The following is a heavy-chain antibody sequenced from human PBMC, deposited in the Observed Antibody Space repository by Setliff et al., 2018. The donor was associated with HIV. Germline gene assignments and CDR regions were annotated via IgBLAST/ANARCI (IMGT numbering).Heavy chain of an antibody. CDR1: GGSISSGGYF. CDR2: IYYSGST. D-gene: IGHD6-13*01. J-gene: IGHJ4*02. Sequence: SETLSLTCTVSGGSISSGGYFWSWIRQLPGKGLEWIGYIYYSGSTYYNPSLKSRVTISVDTSKNQFSLKLSSVTAADTAVYYCASALSSWLDYWGQGTQVTVSS. V-gene: IGHV4-31*03. CDR3: ASALSSWLDY.